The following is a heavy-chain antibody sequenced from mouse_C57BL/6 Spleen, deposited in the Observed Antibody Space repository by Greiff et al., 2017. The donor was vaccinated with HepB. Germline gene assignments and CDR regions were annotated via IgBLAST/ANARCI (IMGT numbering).Heavy chain of an antibody. V-gene: IGHV5-4*01. CDR3: AGDYYGSSYDSDC. Sequence: EVQLVESGGGLVKPGGSLKLSCAASGFTFSSYAMSWVRQTPEKRLEWVATISDGGSYTYYPDNVKGRFTISRDNAKNNLYLQMSHLKSEDTAMYYCAGDYYGSSYDSDCWGQGTTLTVSS. J-gene: IGHJ2*01. CDR1: GFTFSSYA. CDR2: ISDGGSYT. D-gene: IGHD1-1*01.